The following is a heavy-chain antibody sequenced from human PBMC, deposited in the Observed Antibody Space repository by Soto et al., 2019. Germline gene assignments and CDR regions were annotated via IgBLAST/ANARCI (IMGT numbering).Heavy chain of an antibody. D-gene: IGHD2-2*01. CDR2: ISGSGGST. Sequence: VQLLESGGGLVQPGGSLRLSCAASGFTFSSYAMSWVRQAPGKGLEWVSAISGSGGSTYYADSVKGRFTISRDNSKNTLYLQMNSLRAEDTAVYYCAKGAGKGDIVVVPAAFDWYFDLWGRGTLVTVSS. CDR1: GFTFSSYA. V-gene: IGHV3-23*01. J-gene: IGHJ2*01. CDR3: AKGAGKGDIVVVPAAFDWYFDL.